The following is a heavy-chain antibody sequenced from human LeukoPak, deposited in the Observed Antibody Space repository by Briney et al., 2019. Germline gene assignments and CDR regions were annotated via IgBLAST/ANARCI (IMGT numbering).Heavy chain of an antibody. J-gene: IGHJ5*02. CDR3: ARDNSVEDTAWWFDP. CDR2: INPSGGST. CDR1: GYTFTSYY. Sequence: ASVKVSCKASGYTFTSYYMHWVRPAPGQGLEWMGIINPSGGSTSYAQKFQGRVTMTRDMSTSTDYMELSSLRSEDTAVYYCARDNSVEDTAWWFDPWGQGTLVTVSS. D-gene: IGHD4-23*01. V-gene: IGHV1-46*01.